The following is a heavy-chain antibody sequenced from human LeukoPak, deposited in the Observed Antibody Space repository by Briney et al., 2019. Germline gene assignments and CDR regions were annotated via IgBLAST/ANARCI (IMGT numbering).Heavy chain of an antibody. CDR2: IYTSGST. V-gene: IGHV4-61*02. J-gene: IGHJ4*02. CDR3: ARERGFRELPFDY. D-gene: IGHD3-10*01. CDR1: GGSISSGSYY. Sequence: SQTLSLTCTVSGGSISSGSYYWSWIRQPAGKGLEWIGRIYTSGSTNYNPSLKSRVTISRDTSNNQFAPELSAVTAADTAVYYCARERGFRELPFDYWGQGTLVTVSS.